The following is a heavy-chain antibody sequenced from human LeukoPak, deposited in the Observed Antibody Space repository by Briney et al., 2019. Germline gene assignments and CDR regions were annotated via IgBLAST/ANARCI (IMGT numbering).Heavy chain of an antibody. CDR1: GYTFTDHY. J-gene: IGHJ4*02. CDR2: INLNSGDT. CDR3: VRNAFMWAFDF. V-gene: IGHV1-2*02. Sequence: ASVKVSCKASGYTFTDHYIHWVRQAPGRGPEWMGWINLNSGDTGYAQKFQDRVTLTRDTSISTAYMDVDSLSSDDTAVYYCVRNAFMWAFDFWGQGTLVAVSS. D-gene: IGHD3-16*01.